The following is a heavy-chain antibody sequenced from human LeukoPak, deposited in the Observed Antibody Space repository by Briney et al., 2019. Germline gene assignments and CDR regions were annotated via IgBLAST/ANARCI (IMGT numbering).Heavy chain of an antibody. J-gene: IGHJ4*02. V-gene: IGHV3-74*01. Sequence: GGSLRLSCAASGFDLSSNWMHWVRHAPGQGLVWVSRIKGDGISTNYADSVKGRFTISRDIAKNTLYLQMNSLRAEDTGVYYCAKDHYWSIDYWGRGTLVTVSS. CDR2: IKGDGIST. CDR3: AKDHYWSIDY. CDR1: GFDLSSNW. D-gene: IGHD3-3*01.